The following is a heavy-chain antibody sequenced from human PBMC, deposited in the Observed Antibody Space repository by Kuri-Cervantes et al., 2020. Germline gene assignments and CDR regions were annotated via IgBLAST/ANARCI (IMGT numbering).Heavy chain of an antibody. CDR3: ARDLRYHFDY. CDR1: GFTVSSNY. D-gene: IGHD1-1*01. CDR2: IYSGGST. J-gene: IGHJ4*02. V-gene: IGHV3-66*01. Sequence: GGSLRLSCAASGFTVSSNYMSWVRQAPGKGLEWVSVIYSGGSTYYADSVKGRFTISRDNAKNSLYLQMNSLRAEDTAVYYCARDLRYHFDYWGQGTLVTVSS.